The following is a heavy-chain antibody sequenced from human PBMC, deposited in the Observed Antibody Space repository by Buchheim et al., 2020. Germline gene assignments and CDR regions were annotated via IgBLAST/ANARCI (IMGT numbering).Heavy chain of an antibody. CDR1: GFTFSSYW. Sequence: EVQLVESGGGLVQPGGSLRLSCAASGFTFSSYWMSWVRQAPGKGLEWVANIKQDGSEKYYVDSVKGRFTISRDNAKNSLYLQMNSLRAEDTAVYYCARTQGGAYYYDSSGYQPSYYYGMDVWGQGTT. CDR2: IKQDGSEK. V-gene: IGHV3-7*01. J-gene: IGHJ6*02. D-gene: IGHD3-22*01. CDR3: ARTQGGAYYYDSSGYQPSYYYGMDV.